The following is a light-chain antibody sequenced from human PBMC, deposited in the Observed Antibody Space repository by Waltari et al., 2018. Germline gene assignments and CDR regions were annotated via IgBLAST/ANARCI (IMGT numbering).Light chain of an antibody. CDR2: DAS. V-gene: IGKV1-33*01. Sequence: IQMTQSPSSLSASLRDRVTITCQASQAISDYLNWYQQKPGRAPKLLIYDASNWQTGVPARFRGSGSGTDFTVTIANVQPEDVATYYCQQYDSLPFTFGPGTQVNLK. CDR1: QAISDY. CDR3: QQYDSLPFT. J-gene: IGKJ3*01.